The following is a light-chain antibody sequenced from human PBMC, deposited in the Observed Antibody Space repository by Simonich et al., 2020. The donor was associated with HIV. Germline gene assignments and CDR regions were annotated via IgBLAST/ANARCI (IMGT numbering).Light chain of an antibody. CDR3: LQDYTYPLT. J-gene: IGKJ4*01. CDR2: AAS. Sequence: AIQMTQSPSSLSASVGNRVTITCRASQGIRNDLGWYQQKPGKAPKLLIYAASSLQSGVPARFSGSGSGTDFTLTISSLQPEDFATYYCLQDYTYPLTFGGGTKVEI. CDR1: QGIRND. V-gene: IGKV1-6*01.